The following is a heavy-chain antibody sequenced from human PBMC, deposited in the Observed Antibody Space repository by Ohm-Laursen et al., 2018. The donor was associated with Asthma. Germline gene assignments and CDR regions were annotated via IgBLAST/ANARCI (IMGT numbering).Heavy chain of an antibody. CDR2: GGSYYDGGLK. Sequence: SLRLSCAASGFTFRSYAMHWVRQAPGKGLEWVAVGGSYYDGGLKYYADSLEGRFTISRDNSKNTLYLQVDSLRAEDTSIYYCSRAARGSGYSTTTGGEFDSWGQGTLVTVSS. CDR1: GFTFRSYA. V-gene: IGHV3-30-3*01. J-gene: IGHJ4*02. D-gene: IGHD2/OR15-2a*01. CDR3: SRAARGSGYSTTTGGEFDS.